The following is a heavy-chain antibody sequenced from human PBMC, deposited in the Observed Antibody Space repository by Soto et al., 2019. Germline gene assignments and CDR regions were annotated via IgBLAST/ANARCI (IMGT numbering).Heavy chain of an antibody. CDR2: IYWDDDK. D-gene: IGHD5-18*01. J-gene: IGHJ4*02. CDR1: GFSLSTSGVG. CDR3: AHLPWKQLWPRAPVVY. V-gene: IGHV2-5*02. Sequence: SGPTLVNPTQTLTLTCTFSGFSLSTSGVGVGWIRQPPGKALEWLGIIYWDDDKRYSPSLKSRVTITKDTFKNQLVLTMTNMEPVDTATYYCAHLPWKQLWPRAPVVYWGQGTPVTVSS.